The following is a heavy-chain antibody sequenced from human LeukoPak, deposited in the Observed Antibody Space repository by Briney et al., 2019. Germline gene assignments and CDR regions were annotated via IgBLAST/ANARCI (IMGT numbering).Heavy chain of an antibody. CDR1: GFTFSSYA. D-gene: IGHD3-9*01. V-gene: IGHV3-23*01. CDR2: ISGSGGST. Sequence: GGSLRLSCAASGFTFSSYAMSWVRQAPGKGLEWVSAISGSGGSTYYADSVKGRFTISRDNSKNTLYLQMNSLRAEDTAVYYCAKDRDVFRYFDWLRNGMDVWGQGTTVTVSS. CDR3: AKDRDVFRYFDWLRNGMDV. J-gene: IGHJ6*02.